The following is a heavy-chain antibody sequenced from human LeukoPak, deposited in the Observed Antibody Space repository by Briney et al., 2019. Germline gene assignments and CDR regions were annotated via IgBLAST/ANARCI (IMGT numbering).Heavy chain of an antibody. CDR2: IYYSGTT. D-gene: IGHD3-22*01. Sequence: KPSEALSLTCTVSGGSISSSTYYWAWVRQPPGKGLEWIASIYYSGTTYYNPSLKSRVTISVDTSRNQFSLKLSSVTAADTAVYYCARDQYNYDSSGEMGAFDIWGQGTMVTVSS. V-gene: IGHV4-39*07. CDR3: ARDQYNYDSSGEMGAFDI. CDR1: GGSISSSTYY. J-gene: IGHJ3*02.